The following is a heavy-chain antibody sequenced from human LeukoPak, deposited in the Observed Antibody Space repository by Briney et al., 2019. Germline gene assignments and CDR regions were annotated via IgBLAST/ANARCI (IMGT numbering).Heavy chain of an antibody. CDR3: AKGSCSSSSCYVMYFLH. CDR2: ISGSGGST. J-gene: IGHJ1*01. D-gene: IGHD2-2*01. Sequence: PGGSLRLSCAASGFTFSSYVMSWVRQAPGKGLEWVSAISGSGGSTCYADSVKGRFTISRDNSKNTLYLQMNSLRAEDTAVYYCAKGSCSSSSCYVMYFLHWGQGTLVTVSS. CDR1: GFTFSSYV. V-gene: IGHV3-23*01.